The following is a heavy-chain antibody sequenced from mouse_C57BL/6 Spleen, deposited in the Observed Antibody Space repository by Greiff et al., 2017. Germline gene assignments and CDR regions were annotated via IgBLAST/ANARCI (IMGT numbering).Heavy chain of an antibody. V-gene: IGHV1-9*01. CDR1: GYTFTGYW. D-gene: IGHD1-1*02. CDR2: ILPGSGST. Sequence: VQLQQSGAELMKPGASVKLSCKATGYTFTGYWIEWVKQRPGHGLEWIGEILPGSGSTNYNAKFKGKATFTADTSSNTAYMQLSSLTTEDSAIYDCALYYGRGDYAVDYWGQGTSVTVSS. J-gene: IGHJ4*01. CDR3: ALYYGRGDYAVDY.